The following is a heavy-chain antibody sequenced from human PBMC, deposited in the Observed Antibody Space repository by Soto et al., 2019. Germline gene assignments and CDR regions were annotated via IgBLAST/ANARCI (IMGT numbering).Heavy chain of an antibody. D-gene: IGHD1-26*01. Sequence: EVQLVESGGGLVQPGGSLKLSCGASGFTINNYWMHWVRQVPGKGLVWVSHINSAGSDTNYADFVKGRFTISRDNAKNTLYLQMNSLRAEDTAVYYCARDLGGIYYGMDVWGQGITVTVSS. CDR1: GFTINNYW. V-gene: IGHV3-74*01. CDR3: ARDLGGIYYGMDV. J-gene: IGHJ6*02. CDR2: INSAGSDT.